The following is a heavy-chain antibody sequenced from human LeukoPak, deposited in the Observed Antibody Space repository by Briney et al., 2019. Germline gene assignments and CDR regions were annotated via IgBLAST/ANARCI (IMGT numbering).Heavy chain of an antibody. CDR2: MNTNSGNT. CDR3: ARGDIVVVRY. D-gene: IGHD2-2*01. V-gene: IGHV1-8*01. CDR1: GYTFTSYD. Sequence: ASVKVSCKASGYTFTSYDVNLVRQATGQGLESLGWMNTNSGNTGYAQKLQCRVTMTRNTSIRTAYMELTSLSSEDTAVYYCARGDIVVVRYWGQGTLVTVSS. J-gene: IGHJ4*02.